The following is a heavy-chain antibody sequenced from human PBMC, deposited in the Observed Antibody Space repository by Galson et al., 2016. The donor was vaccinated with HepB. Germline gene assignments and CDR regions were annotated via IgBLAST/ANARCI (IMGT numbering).Heavy chain of an antibody. V-gene: IGHV3-74*01. CDR3: ARDLSGPDF. CDR1: GFTFINHQ. J-gene: IGHJ4*02. Sequence: SLRLSCAVSGFTFINHQMHWLRQVPGKGLVWVSRIEPHGNSPIYADSVKGRFTISRDNAENMLYLQMNNLRAEDTAIYYCARDLSGPDFWGPETQVTVSS. CDR2: IEPHGNSP.